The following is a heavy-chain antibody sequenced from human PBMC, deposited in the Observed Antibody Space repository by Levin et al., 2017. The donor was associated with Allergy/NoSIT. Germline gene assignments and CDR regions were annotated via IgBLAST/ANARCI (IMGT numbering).Heavy chain of an antibody. Sequence: GGSLRLSCTASGFTFGDYAMSWFRQAPGKGLEWVGFIRSKAYGGTSEYAASVKGRFTISRDDSKSIAYLQMNSLKTEDTSVYYCTRDTLGFWSGSSVHYFDYWGQGTLVTVSS. D-gene: IGHD3-3*01. CDR2: IRSKAYGGTS. J-gene: IGHJ4*02. CDR3: TRDTLGFWSGSSVHYFDY. V-gene: IGHV3-49*03. CDR1: GFTFGDYA.